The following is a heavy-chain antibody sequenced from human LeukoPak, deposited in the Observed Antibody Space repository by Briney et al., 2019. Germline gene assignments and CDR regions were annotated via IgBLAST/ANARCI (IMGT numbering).Heavy chain of an antibody. CDR1: GYTFTSYD. CDR2: TNPNSGNT. J-gene: IGHJ5*02. Sequence: GASVKVSCKASGYTFTSYDINWVRQATGQGLEWMGWTNPNSGNTGYAQKFQGRVTITRNTSISTAYMELSSLRSEDTAVYYCARRRYCSSTSCPVPYYDFWSGFDPWGQGTLVTVSS. CDR3: ARRRYCSSTSCPVPYYDFWSGFDP. D-gene: IGHD3-3*01. V-gene: IGHV1-8*03.